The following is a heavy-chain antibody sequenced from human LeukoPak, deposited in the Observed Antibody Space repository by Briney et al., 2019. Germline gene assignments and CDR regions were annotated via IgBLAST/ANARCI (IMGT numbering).Heavy chain of an antibody. CDR1: GYSISIDYY. Sequence: SETLSLICNVSGYSISIDYYWGWIRQSPGKGLEWIGSIHQIGSTYYNPSLKSRVSILMDKSKNQFSLRLNSVTAADTAVYYCARGGTGYYDSSYYYPYWGQGTLVTVSS. CDR3: ARGGTGYYDSSYYYPY. J-gene: IGHJ4*02. D-gene: IGHD3-22*01. CDR2: IHQIGST. V-gene: IGHV4-38-2*02.